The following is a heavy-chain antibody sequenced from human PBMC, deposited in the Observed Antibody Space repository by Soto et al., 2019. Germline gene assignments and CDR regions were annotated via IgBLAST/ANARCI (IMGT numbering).Heavy chain of an antibody. Sequence: GASVKVSCKASGGTFSSYAISWVRQAPGQGLEWMGGIIPIFGTANYAQKFQGRVTITADESTSTAYMELSSLRSEDTAVYYCARGRIVVAATATIRDFDYWGQGTLVTVSS. J-gene: IGHJ4*02. CDR1: GGTFSSYA. D-gene: IGHD2-15*01. CDR3: ARGRIVVAATATIRDFDY. V-gene: IGHV1-69*13. CDR2: IIPIFGTA.